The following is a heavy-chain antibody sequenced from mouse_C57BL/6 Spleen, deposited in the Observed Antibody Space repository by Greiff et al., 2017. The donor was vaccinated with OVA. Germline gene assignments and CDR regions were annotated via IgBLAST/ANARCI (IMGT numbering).Heavy chain of an antibody. CDR1: GYTFTGYW. CDR2: ILPGSGST. Sequence: QVQLQQSGAELMKPGASVKLSCKATGYTFTGYWIEWVKQRPGHGLEWIGEILPGSGSTNYNEKFKGKATFTADTSSNTAYMQLSSLTTEDSAIYYCAREFHYGSSYYYAMDYWGQGTSVTVSS. V-gene: IGHV1-9*01. CDR3: AREFHYGSSYYYAMDY. J-gene: IGHJ4*01. D-gene: IGHD1-1*01.